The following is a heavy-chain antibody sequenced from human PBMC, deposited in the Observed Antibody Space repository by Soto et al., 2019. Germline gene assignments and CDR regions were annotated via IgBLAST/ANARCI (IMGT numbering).Heavy chain of an antibody. Sequence: QITLKESGPTLVKPTETLTLTCTFSGFSLNSTAVGVNWIRQPPGKALEWLALIYWNDDNHYSPSLRSRLTITKDTSNNQVVLTMTNMDPVDTATYYCAHGSGWLSDYWGQGTLVTVSS. J-gene: IGHJ4*02. CDR2: IYWNDDN. V-gene: IGHV2-5*01. D-gene: IGHD6-19*01. CDR3: AHGSGWLSDY. CDR1: GFSLNSTAVG.